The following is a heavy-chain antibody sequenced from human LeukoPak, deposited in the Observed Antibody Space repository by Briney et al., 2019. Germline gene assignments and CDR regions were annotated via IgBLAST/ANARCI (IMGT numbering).Heavy chain of an antibody. CDR3: ARTTYYYDSSHAFDI. J-gene: IGHJ3*02. D-gene: IGHD3-22*01. Sequence: GGSLRLSYAASGFTFSSYAMSWVRQAPGKGLEWVSAISGSGGSTYYADSVKGRFTISRDNSKNTLYLQMNSLRAEDTAVYYCARTTYYYDSSHAFDIWGQGTMVTVSS. V-gene: IGHV3-23*01. CDR2: ISGSGGST. CDR1: GFTFSSYA.